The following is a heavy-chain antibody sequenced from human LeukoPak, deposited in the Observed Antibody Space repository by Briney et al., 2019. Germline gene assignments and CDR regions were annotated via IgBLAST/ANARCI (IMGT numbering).Heavy chain of an antibody. CDR2: IDSGGGA. J-gene: IGHJ4*02. Sequence: GGSLRLTCAASGFTFSTYCMSWVRQAPGKGLEWVSVIDSGGGAHYADSVKGRFSISSDNSHNTLYLQMNSLRAEDTAVYYCVRDQNYWGQGTLVTVSS. CDR1: GFTFSTYC. V-gene: IGHV3-66*01. CDR3: VRDQNY.